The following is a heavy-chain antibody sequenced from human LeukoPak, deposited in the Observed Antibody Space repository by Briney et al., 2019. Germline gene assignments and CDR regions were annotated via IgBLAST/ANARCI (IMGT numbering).Heavy chain of an antibody. CDR3: ARGPWSPIAVAGREDY. CDR1: GYTFTGYY. D-gene: IGHD6-19*01. CDR2: ISPYNGNT. J-gene: IGHJ4*02. Sequence: ASVKVSCKASGYTFTGYYMHWVRQAPGQGLEWMGWISPYNGNTKYAQKVQGRITMTTDTSTSTAYMELRSLRSDDTAVYYCARGPWSPIAVAGREDYWGQGTLVTVSS. V-gene: IGHV1-18*04.